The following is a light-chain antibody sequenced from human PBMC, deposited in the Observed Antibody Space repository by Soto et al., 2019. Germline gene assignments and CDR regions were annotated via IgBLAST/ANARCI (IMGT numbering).Light chain of an antibody. J-gene: IGLJ1*01. CDR1: SSDVGTFNL. CDR2: EGT. Sequence: QSVLTQPASVSGFLGQSITMSCTGSSSDVGTFNLVSWFQQHPGKAPKLLIFEGTKRPSGVSDRFSGSKSGNTASLTISGLQAEDEADYHCGTWDSSLSAYVFGTGTKVTVL. CDR3: GTWDSSLSAYV. V-gene: IGLV2-23*01.